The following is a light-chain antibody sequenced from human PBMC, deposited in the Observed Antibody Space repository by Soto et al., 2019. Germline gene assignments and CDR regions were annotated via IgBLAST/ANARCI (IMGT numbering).Light chain of an antibody. Sequence: EIVLTQSPATLSLSPGETATLSCRASESINSYLAWYQQKPGQPPRLLIYDASKKANGIPARFSGSGSGTDFTLTISSLEPEDFAVYSCPQRSNWPITFGGGTKVDIK. CDR3: PQRSNWPIT. CDR1: ESINSY. V-gene: IGKV3-11*01. CDR2: DAS. J-gene: IGKJ4*01.